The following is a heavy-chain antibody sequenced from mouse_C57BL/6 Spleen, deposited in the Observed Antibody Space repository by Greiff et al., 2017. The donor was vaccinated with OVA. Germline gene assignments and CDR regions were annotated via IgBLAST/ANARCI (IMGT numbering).Heavy chain of an antibody. CDR2: IYPSDSET. CDR1: GYTFTSYW. D-gene: IGHD2-10*01. CDR3: AREGPTPPSYAMDY. J-gene: IGHJ4*01. V-gene: IGHV1-61*01. Sequence: QVHVKQPGAELVRPGSSVKLSCKASGYTFTSYWMDWVKQRPGQGLEWIGNIYPSDSETHYNQKFKDKATLTVDKSSSTAYMQLSSLTSEDSAVYYCAREGPTPPSYAMDYWGQGTSVTVSS.